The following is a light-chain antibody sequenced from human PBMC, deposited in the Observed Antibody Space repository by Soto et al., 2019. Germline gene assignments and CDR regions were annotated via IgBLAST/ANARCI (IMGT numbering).Light chain of an antibody. CDR1: SSNIGSNY. V-gene: IGLV1-47*01. J-gene: IGLJ2*01. CDR3: SAWDDSLSGPV. Sequence: QSVLTQPPSASGTPGQRVTISCSGSSSNIGSNYVYWYQQLPGTAPKLLIYRNNQRPSGVPDRFYGSKSGTSASLAISGLRSDDEADYYCSAWDDSLSGPVFGGGTKLTVL. CDR2: RNN.